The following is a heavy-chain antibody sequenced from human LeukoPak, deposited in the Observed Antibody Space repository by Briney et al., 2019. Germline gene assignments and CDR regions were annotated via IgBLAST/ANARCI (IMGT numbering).Heavy chain of an antibody. V-gene: IGHV3-74*03. D-gene: IGHD4-11*01. CDR1: GFTFRNHR. CDR2: ISSGGSST. J-gene: IGHJ4*02. Sequence: GGPLTLSCAVSGFTFRNHRMHWLPHTPGKGLVCLSHISSGGSSTTYADSVKGRFTISRDNAKNTLYLQMNNLRAEVTAMSYCARDQRVTGRPDIDYWGQGSLVIVSS. CDR3: ARDQRVTGRPDIDY.